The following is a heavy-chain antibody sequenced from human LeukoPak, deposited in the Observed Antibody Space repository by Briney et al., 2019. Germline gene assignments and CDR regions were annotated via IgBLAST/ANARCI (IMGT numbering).Heavy chain of an antibody. D-gene: IGHD3-3*01. J-gene: IGHJ5*02. CDR1: GYTFTSYD. CDR3: ARGQQITIFGVVILVGWFDP. V-gene: IGHV1-8*03. CDR2: MNPNSGNT. Sequence: ASVKVSCKASGYTFTSYDINWVRQATGQGLEWMGWMNPNSGNTGYAQKFQGRVTITRNPSISTAYMELSSLRSEDTAVYYCARGQQITIFGVVILVGWFDPWGQGTLVTVSS.